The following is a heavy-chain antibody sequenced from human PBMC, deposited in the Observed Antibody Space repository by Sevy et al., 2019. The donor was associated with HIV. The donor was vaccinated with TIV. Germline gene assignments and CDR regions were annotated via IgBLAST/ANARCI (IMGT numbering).Heavy chain of an antibody. CDR1: GYTFTSYN. D-gene: IGHD3-16*01. CDR3: ARELGPFDY. V-gene: IGHV7-4-1*02. Sequence: ASVKVSCKASGYTFTSYNMNWVRQAPGQGLEWMGWINTNTGNPTYAQGFTGRFVFSLDTYVSTAYLHISSLKAEDPAVYYCARELGPFDYWGQGTLVTVSS. J-gene: IGHJ4*02. CDR2: INTNTGNP.